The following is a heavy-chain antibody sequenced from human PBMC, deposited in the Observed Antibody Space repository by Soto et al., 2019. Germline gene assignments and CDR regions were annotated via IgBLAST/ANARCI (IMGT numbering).Heavy chain of an antibody. CDR1: GYTLTELS. CDR3: ATSVPPAVVGGSYGMDV. CDR2: FDPEDGET. D-gene: IGHD1-26*01. Sequence: ASVKVSCKVSGYTLTELSMRWVRQAPGKGLEWMGGFDPEDGETIYAQKFQGRVTMTEDTSTDTAYMELSSLRSDDTAVYYCATSVPPAVVGGSYGMDVWGQGTTVTVSS. V-gene: IGHV1-24*01. J-gene: IGHJ6*02.